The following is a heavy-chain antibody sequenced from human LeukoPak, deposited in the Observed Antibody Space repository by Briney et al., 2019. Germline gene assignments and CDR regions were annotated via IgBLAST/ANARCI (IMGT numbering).Heavy chain of an antibody. CDR3: ATRYSYGQTRWFDP. CDR1: GYTLTELS. D-gene: IGHD5-18*01. V-gene: IGHV1-24*01. J-gene: IGHJ5*02. Sequence: ASVKVSCKVSGYTLTELSMHWVRQAPGKGLEWMGGFDPEDGETIYAQKFQGRVTMTEDTSTDTAYMELSGLGSEDTAVYYCATRYSYGQTRWFDPWGQGTLVTVSS. CDR2: FDPEDGET.